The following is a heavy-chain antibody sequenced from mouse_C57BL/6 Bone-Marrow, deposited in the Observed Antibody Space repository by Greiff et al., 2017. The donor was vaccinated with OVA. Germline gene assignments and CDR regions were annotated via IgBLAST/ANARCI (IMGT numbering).Heavy chain of an antibody. CDR3: AREDGYPYWYFDV. J-gene: IGHJ1*03. CDR1: GYTFTSYW. Sequence: QVQLQQPGAELVRPGTSVKLSCKASGYTFTSYWMHWVEQRPGQGLEWIGVIDPSDSYTNYNQKFKGKATLTVDTSSSTAYMQLSSLTSEDSAVYYCAREDGYPYWYFDVWGTGTTVTVSS. V-gene: IGHV1-59*01. D-gene: IGHD2-3*01. CDR2: IDPSDSYT.